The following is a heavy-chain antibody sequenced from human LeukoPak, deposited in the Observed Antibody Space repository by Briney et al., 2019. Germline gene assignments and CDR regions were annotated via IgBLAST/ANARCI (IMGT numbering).Heavy chain of an antibody. CDR2: ISYDGSNK. J-gene: IGHJ4*02. CDR1: GFTFSNFA. V-gene: IGHV3-30*04. D-gene: IGHD3-22*01. CDR3: AREGKSYDSSGYYGY. Sequence: GGSLRLSCAASGFTFSNFALHWVRQAPGKGLEWVAVISYDGSNKCYADSVKGRFTISRDNSKNTLDLQMNSLRAADTAVYYCAREGKSYDSSGYYGYWGQGTLVTVSS.